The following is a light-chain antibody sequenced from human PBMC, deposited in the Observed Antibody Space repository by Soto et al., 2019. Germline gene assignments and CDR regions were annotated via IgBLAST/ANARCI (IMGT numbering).Light chain of an antibody. CDR1: ASDVGDYNY. V-gene: IGLV2-11*01. CDR2: DVT. J-gene: IGLJ1*01. CDR3: CSDAGGPYV. Sequence: QSALTQPRSVAGSPGQSVTISCTGTASDVGDYNYVSWYQQHPGNVPTLLIYDVTKRPSGVPDRFSGSKSGNTASLTISGLQAEDEADYYCCSDAGGPYVFATGTKVTVL.